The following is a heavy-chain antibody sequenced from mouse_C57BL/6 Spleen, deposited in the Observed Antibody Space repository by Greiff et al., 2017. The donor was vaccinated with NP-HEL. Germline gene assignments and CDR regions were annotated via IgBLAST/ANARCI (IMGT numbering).Heavy chain of an antibody. CDR3: ARFSNYQFAY. J-gene: IGHJ3*01. Sequence: QVQLQQPGAELVMPGASVKLSCKASGYTFTSYWMHWVKQRPGQGLEWIGEIDPSDSYTNYNQKFKGKSTLTVDKSSSTAYMQLSSLTSEDSAVYYCARFSNYQFAYWGQGTLVTVSA. CDR2: IDPSDSYT. D-gene: IGHD2-5*01. V-gene: IGHV1-69*01. CDR1: GYTFTSYW.